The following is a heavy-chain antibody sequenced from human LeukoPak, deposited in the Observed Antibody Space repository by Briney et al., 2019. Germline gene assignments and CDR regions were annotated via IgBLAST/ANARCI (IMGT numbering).Heavy chain of an antibody. J-gene: IGHJ4*02. Sequence: SGESLRLSCAASGFTFSSYAMSWVRQAPGKGLEWVSAISGSGGSTYYADSVKGRFTISRDNAKNSLYLQMNSLRAEDTAVYYCARDPPYSDSSGYYYDYWGQGTLVTVSS. CDR2: ISGSGGST. CDR1: GFTFSSYA. CDR3: ARDPPYSDSSGYYYDY. V-gene: IGHV3-23*01. D-gene: IGHD3-22*01.